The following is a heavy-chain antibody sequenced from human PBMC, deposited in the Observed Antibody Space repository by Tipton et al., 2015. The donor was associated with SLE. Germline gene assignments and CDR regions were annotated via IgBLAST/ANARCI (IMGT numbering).Heavy chain of an antibody. J-gene: IGHJ2*01. CDR3: ARRGYKSWYFDL. Sequence: GLVKPSETLSLTCTVSGDSIGTYYWNWIRQSPGKGLEWIGNVYYVGSTNYNPSLKGRVTISVATSKNQFSLKLRSVTAADTAVYYCARRGYKSWYFDLWGRGALVTVSS. V-gene: IGHV4-59*01. CDR2: VYYVGST. CDR1: GDSIGTYY. D-gene: IGHD5-24*01.